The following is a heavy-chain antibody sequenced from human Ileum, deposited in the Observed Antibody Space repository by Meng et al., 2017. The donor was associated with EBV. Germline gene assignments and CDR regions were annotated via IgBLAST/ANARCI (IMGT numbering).Heavy chain of an antibody. Sequence: LPGVGPGPVKPSGTLSLPFTVPGDAISNSGYYWDWIRQSPGKGLEWIASIYRSGSTYYDPSLKSRVTISLDTSKNQFSLKLSSVTAADTAVYYCARDPAYPRGLFDSWGQGTLVTVSS. CDR1: GDAISNSGYY. J-gene: IGHJ4*02. CDR2: IYRSGST. D-gene: IGHD3-10*01. CDR3: ARDPAYPRGLFDS. V-gene: IGHV4-39*07.